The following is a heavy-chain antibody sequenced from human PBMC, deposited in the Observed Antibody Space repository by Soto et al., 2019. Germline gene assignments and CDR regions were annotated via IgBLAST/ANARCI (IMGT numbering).Heavy chain of an antibody. CDR2: ISWNSGSI. V-gene: IGHV3-9*01. Sequence: EVQLVESGGGLVQPGRSLRLSCAASGFTFDDYAMHWVRQAPGKGLEWVSGISWNSGSIGYADSVKGRFTISRDNAKNSLYLQMNSLRAEDTALYYCAKDSSGGYYYYYMDVWGTGTTVTVSS. J-gene: IGHJ6*03. CDR3: AKDSSGGYYYYYMDV. D-gene: IGHD6-19*01. CDR1: GFTFDDYA.